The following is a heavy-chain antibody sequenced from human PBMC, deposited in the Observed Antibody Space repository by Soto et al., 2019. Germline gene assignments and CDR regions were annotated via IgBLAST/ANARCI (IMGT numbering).Heavy chain of an antibody. D-gene: IGHD3-22*01. J-gene: IGHJ4*02. CDR2: VHYSGST. CDR1: GGSISSSSYY. Sequence: ETLSLTCTVSGGSISSSSYYWGWIRQPPGKGLEWIATVHYSGSTYYTPSLKSRVTISADTSNNQFSLRLNSVTAADTAVYYCARQHYYDSSGYYTWNWGQGTLVTVSS. CDR3: ARQHYYDSSGYYTWN. V-gene: IGHV4-39*01.